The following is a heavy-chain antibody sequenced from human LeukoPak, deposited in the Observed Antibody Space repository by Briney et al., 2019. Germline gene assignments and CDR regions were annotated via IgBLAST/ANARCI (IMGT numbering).Heavy chain of an antibody. CDR3: ARVSWQYFQH. V-gene: IGHV3-7*03. Sequence: PGGSLRLSCEGYGFTFSNYWMGWVRQAPGKGLQWVANIKTDGSEKYYVDSVKGRFTISRDNSKNTLYLQMNSLRAEDTAVYYCARVSWQYFQHWGQGALVTVSS. CDR1: GFTFSNYW. CDR2: IKTDGSEK. J-gene: IGHJ1*01. D-gene: IGHD5-12*01.